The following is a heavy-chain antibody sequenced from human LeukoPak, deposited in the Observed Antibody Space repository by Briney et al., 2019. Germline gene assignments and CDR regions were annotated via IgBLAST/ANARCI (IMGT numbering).Heavy chain of an antibody. CDR2: VFTTGST. Sequence: SETLSLTCTVSGGSLSSRYYYWSWIRQPAGKGLQWIGRVFTTGSTNYNPSLKSRVTISLDSSNNQFSLQLTSVTAADTAVYYCARVSYYYGSGIDPYFDYWGQGTLVTVSS. D-gene: IGHD3-10*01. V-gene: IGHV4-61*02. J-gene: IGHJ4*02. CDR1: GGSLSSRYYY. CDR3: ARVSYYYGSGIDPYFDY.